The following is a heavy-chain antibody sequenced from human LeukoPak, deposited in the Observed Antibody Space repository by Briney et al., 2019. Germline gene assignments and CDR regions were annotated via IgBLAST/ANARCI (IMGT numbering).Heavy chain of an antibody. Sequence: GGSLRLSCAASGFTFSSYEMNWVRQAPGKGLEWVSAISGSASSTYHADSVKGRFTISRDNSKNTLYLQMNSLRAEDTAVYYCAKDFGRSGYWDYWGQGTLVTVSS. J-gene: IGHJ4*02. V-gene: IGHV3-23*01. D-gene: IGHD3-22*01. CDR3: AKDFGRSGYWDY. CDR2: ISGSASST. CDR1: GFTFSSYE.